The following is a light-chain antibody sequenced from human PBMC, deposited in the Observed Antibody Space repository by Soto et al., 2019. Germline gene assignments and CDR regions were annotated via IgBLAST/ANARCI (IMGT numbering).Light chain of an antibody. CDR1: QSISSW. CDR3: QQYNSYLYT. CDR2: DAS. J-gene: IGKJ2*01. Sequence: DIQMTQSPSTLSASVGDRVTITCRASQSISSWLAWYQQKPGKAPKVLIYDASNLESGVPSRFSGSGSGREFTLTISSLQADDFATYYCQQYNSYLYTFGQGTKVEIK. V-gene: IGKV1-5*01.